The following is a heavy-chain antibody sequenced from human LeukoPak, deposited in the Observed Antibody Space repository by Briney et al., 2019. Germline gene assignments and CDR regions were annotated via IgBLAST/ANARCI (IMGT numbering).Heavy chain of an antibody. CDR2: IIPIFGTA. CDR1: GGTFTSYA. CDR3: AKHDYGGLNAFDI. D-gene: IGHD4-23*01. V-gene: IGHV1-69*06. Sequence: ASVKVSCKASGGTFTSYAISWVRQAPGQGLEWMGGIIPIFGTANYAQKFQGRVTITADKSTSTAYMELSSLRSEDTAVYYCAKHDYGGLNAFDIWGQGTMVTVSS. J-gene: IGHJ3*02.